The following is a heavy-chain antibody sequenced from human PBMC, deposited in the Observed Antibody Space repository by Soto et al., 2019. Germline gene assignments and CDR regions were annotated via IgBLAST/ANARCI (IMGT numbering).Heavy chain of an antibody. CDR1: GGSTSSYY. V-gene: IGHV4-59*01. CDR3: ARTIAVAGIGMNRGWDYYYYGMDV. D-gene: IGHD6-19*01. Sequence: SETLSLTCTVSGGSTSSYYWSWIRQPPGKGLEWIGYIYYSGSTNYNPSLKSRVTISVDTSKNQFSLKLSSVTAADTAVYYCARTIAVAGIGMNRGWDYYYYGMDVWGQGTTVTVSS. CDR2: IYYSGST. J-gene: IGHJ6*02.